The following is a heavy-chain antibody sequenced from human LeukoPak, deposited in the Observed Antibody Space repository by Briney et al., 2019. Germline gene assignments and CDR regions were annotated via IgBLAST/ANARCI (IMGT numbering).Heavy chain of an antibody. D-gene: IGHD2-15*01. V-gene: IGHV3-48*03. Sequence: PGGSLRLSCAASGFTFSDYEMNWVRQAPGKGLEWVSYISTSGTTMYYAESVRGRFTISRDDAKDSLYLEMNSLRAEDTAVYFCASGKGYAGRYYFDYWGRGTLVTVSS. J-gene: IGHJ4*02. CDR3: ASGKGYAGRYYFDY. CDR1: GFTFSDYE. CDR2: ISTSGTTM.